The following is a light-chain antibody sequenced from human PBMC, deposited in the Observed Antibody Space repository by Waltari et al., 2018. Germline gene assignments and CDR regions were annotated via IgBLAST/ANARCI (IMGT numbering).Light chain of an antibody. Sequence: QSALTQPASVSGSPGQSITIPCTATSSDVGSYNLVSWYQQHPGKATKLMIYEVSKRPSGVYNRFSGSKSGNTASLTISGLQAEDEADYYCCSYAGSSTFVFGGGTKLTVL. V-gene: IGLV2-23*02. J-gene: IGLJ2*01. CDR2: EVS. CDR1: SSDVGSYNL. CDR3: CSYAGSSTFV.